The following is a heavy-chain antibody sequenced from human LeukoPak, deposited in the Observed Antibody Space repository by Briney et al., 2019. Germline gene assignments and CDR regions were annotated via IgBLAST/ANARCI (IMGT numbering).Heavy chain of an antibody. CDR1: GGSISSGGYY. V-gene: IGHV4-31*03. Sequence: PSETLSLTCTVSGGSISSGGYYWSWIRQHPGKGLEWIGYIYYSGSTYYNPSLKSRVTISVDTSKNQFSLKLSSVTAADTAVYYCARASLAPGEYCSGGSCYGPKGGNWFDPWGQGTLVTVSS. D-gene: IGHD2-15*01. CDR3: ARASLAPGEYCSGGSCYGPKGGNWFDP. J-gene: IGHJ5*02. CDR2: IYYSGST.